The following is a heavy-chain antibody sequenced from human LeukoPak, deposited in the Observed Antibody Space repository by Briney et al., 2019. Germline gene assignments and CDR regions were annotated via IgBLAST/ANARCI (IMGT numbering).Heavy chain of an antibody. CDR3: ARGYSSSWYFSYYYYYMDV. J-gene: IGHJ6*03. CDR2: IYYSGST. V-gene: IGHV4-59*01. Sequence: PSETLSLTCAVSGGSISRYYWSWIRQPPGKGLEGIGYIYYSGSTNYNPSLKSRVTISVDTSKNQFSLTLSSVTAADTAVYYCARGYSSSWYFSYYYYYMDVWGKGTTVTVSS. CDR1: GGSISRYY. D-gene: IGHD6-13*01.